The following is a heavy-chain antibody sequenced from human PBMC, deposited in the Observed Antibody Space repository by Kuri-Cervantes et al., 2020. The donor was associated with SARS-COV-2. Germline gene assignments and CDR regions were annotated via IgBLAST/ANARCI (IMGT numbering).Heavy chain of an antibody. CDR1: GYTFTGYY. CDR3: ARAREYIKFYYGIDD. D-gene: IGHD1-1*01. V-gene: IGHV1-2*04. J-gene: IGHJ6*02. CDR2: INPNSGGT. Sequence: ASVKVSCKASGYTFTGYYMHWVRQAPGQGLEWMGWINPNSGGTNYAQKFQGWVTMTRDTSISTAYMELSRLRSDDTAVYYCARAREYIKFYYGIDDWGQGTTVTVSS.